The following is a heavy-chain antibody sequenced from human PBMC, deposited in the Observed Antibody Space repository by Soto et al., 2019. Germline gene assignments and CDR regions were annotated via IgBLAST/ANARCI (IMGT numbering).Heavy chain of an antibody. D-gene: IGHD6-19*01. Sequence: SVKVSFKASCYTFTSYGISWVRQAPGQGLEWMGWISAYNGNTNYAQKLQGRVTMTTDTSTSTAYMELRSLRSDDTAVYYCARDISSGWYEKIDPWGQGTLVTVSS. J-gene: IGHJ5*02. V-gene: IGHV1-18*04. CDR1: CYTFTSYG. CDR3: ARDISSGWYEKIDP. CDR2: ISAYNGNT.